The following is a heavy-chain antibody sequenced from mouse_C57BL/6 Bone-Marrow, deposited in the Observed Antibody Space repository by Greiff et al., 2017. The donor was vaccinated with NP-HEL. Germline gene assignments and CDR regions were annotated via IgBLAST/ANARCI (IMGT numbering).Heavy chain of an antibody. V-gene: IGHV1-9*01. Sequence: VKLQESGAELMKPGASVKLSCKATGYTFTGYWIEWVKQRPGHGLEWIGAILPGSGSTNYNEKFKGKATFTADTSSNTAYMQLSSLTTADSDIYTCARITNEYYDYAMDYWGQGTSVTVSS. CDR3: ARITNEYYDYAMDY. D-gene: IGHD1-1*01. CDR1: GYTFTGYW. J-gene: IGHJ4*01. CDR2: ILPGSGST.